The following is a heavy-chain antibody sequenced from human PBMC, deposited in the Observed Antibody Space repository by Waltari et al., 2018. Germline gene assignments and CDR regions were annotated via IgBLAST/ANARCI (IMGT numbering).Heavy chain of an antibody. CDR2: SNPSGGRT. CDR3: ARADYGSGTYFNPPYFDY. V-gene: IGHV1-46*01. J-gene: IGHJ4*02. CDR1: GCIFTSAD. Sequence: QVQRVQSGAEVKKPRAPGKVACRASGCIFTSADEHWVRHAPGQGLRWMGISNPSGGRTSSAQKFQGRITLTSDTSTSTVYMELSSLRSDDTAVYYCARADYGSGTYFNPPYFDYWGQGTLVTVSS. D-gene: IGHD3-10*01.